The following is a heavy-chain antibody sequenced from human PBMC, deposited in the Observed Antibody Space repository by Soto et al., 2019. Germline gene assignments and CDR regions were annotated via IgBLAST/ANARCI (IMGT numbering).Heavy chain of an antibody. CDR1: GGTFSSYA. CDR2: IIPIFGTA. Sequence: QVQLVQSGAEVKKPGSSVKVSCKASGGTFSSYAISWVRQAPGQGLEWMGGIIPIFGTANYAQKFQGRVTITADESKSTAYMELSSLRSEDTAVYYCAEGGYCSGGSCYLGRDWFDPWGQGTLVTVSS. V-gene: IGHV1-69*01. J-gene: IGHJ5*02. CDR3: AEGGYCSGGSCYLGRDWFDP. D-gene: IGHD2-15*01.